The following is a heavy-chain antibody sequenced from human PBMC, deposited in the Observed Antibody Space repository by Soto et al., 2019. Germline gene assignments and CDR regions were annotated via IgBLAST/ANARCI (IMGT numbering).Heavy chain of an antibody. J-gene: IGHJ3*02. CDR3: ARARRYYYDSRGSYSSSAFDI. D-gene: IGHD3-22*01. CDR2: IWHNADNQ. Sequence: GGSLRLSCAASGFTFSSYDMHWVRQAPGKGLEWVAVIWHNADNQYYADSAKGRFTISRDNSKNTLSLQMTSLRAGDTAVYYCARARRYYYDSRGSYSSSAFDIWGQGTMVTVS. V-gene: IGHV3-33*01. CDR1: GFTFSSYD.